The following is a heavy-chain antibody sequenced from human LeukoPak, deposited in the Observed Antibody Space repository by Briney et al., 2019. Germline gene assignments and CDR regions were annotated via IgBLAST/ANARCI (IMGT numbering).Heavy chain of an antibody. D-gene: IGHD4-17*01. CDR2: FDPEDGET. CDR1: GYTVTELS. CDR3: ARSTTTEDYYYYYMDV. J-gene: IGHJ6*03. Sequence: EASVKVSCKVSGYTVTELSIHWVRQAPGKGLEWMGGFDPEDGETIYAQKFQDRVSMTEDTSTDTAYMELSSLRSEDTAVYYCARSTTTEDYYYYYMDVWGKGTTVTVSS. V-gene: IGHV1-24*01.